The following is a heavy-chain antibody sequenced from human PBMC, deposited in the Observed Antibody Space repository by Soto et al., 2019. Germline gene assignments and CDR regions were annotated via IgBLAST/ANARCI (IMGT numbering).Heavy chain of an antibody. Sequence: PGESLKISCKGSGYSFTSYWIGWVRQMPGKGLEWMGIIYPGDSDTRYSPSFQGQVTISADKSISTAYLQWSSLKASDTAMYYCARVSVTTPRGYYYYYYGMDVWGQGTTVTVSS. V-gene: IGHV5-51*01. CDR2: IYPGDSDT. J-gene: IGHJ6*02. CDR3: ARVSVTTPRGYYYYYYGMDV. CDR1: GYSFTSYW. D-gene: IGHD4-4*01.